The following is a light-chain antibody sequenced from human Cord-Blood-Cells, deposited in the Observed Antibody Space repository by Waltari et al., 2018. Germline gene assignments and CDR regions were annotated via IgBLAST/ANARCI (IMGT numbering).Light chain of an antibody. CDR2: GAS. V-gene: IGKV3-20*01. J-gene: IGKJ2*01. CDR1: QSVSSSY. CDR3: QQYGSSPPYT. Sequence: EIVLTQSPGPLSLSPGERATLSSRASQSVSSSYLAWYQQKPGQAPRLLIYGASSRATGIPDRFSGSGSGTDFTLTISRLEPEDFAVYYCQQYGSSPPYTFGQGTKLEIK.